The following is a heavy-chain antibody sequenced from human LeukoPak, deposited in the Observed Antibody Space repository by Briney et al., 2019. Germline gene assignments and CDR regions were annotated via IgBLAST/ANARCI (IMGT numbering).Heavy chain of an antibody. D-gene: IGHD3-16*01. V-gene: IGHV3-11*01. Sequence: GGSLRLSPAASGFTHSYYYMSGMAQAPGKGVAGVSYLSGSGCTMQYADSVKGRFTISRDNAQNSLYLQVNTFGDADTAVYLCARDRLGGHDASDIWGQGTTVTVSS. J-gene: IGHJ3*02. CDR3: ARDRLGGHDASDI. CDR1: GFTHSYYY. CDR2: LSGSGCTM.